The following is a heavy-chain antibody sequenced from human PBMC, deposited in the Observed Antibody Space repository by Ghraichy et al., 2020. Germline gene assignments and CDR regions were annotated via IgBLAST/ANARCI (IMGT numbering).Heavy chain of an antibody. Sequence: SETLSLTCTVSGGSISSYYWSWIRQPAGKGLEWIGRIYTSGSTNYNPSLKSRVTMSVDTSKNQFSLKLSSVTAADTAVYYCARDPHSIDYYGMDVWGQGTTVTVSS. CDR2: IYTSGST. V-gene: IGHV4-4*07. CDR1: GGSISSYY. J-gene: IGHJ6*02. CDR3: ARDPHSIDYYGMDV. D-gene: IGHD2-15*01.